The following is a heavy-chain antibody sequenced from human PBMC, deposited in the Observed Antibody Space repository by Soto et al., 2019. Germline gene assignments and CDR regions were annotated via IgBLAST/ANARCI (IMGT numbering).Heavy chain of an antibody. V-gene: IGHV3-23*01. D-gene: IGHD6-19*01. CDR1: GFIFRDYA. CDR2: ISGSGDSA. Sequence: VQLLESGGGLVQPGGSLRLSCAASGFIFRDYAMNWVRQAPGKGLEWVSDISGSGDSARYADSVKGRFTISRDNSRNTLYLQINSLRVDDTAVYYCGKERRGCGWSVCNFWGQGTLVTVSS. CDR3: GKERRGCGWSVCNF. J-gene: IGHJ4*02.